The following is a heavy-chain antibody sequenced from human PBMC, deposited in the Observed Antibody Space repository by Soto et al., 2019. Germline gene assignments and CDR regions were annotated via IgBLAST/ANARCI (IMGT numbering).Heavy chain of an antibody. Sequence: PSETLSLTCTVSGGSLSSYCWSWIRQPPGKGLEWIGYIYYSGSTNYNPSLKSRVTISVDTSKNQFSLKLSSVTAADTAVYYCARVPLNWNRYYYYYYMDVWGKGTTVTVSS. CDR2: IYYSGST. V-gene: IGHV4-59*01. D-gene: IGHD1-1*01. CDR3: ARVPLNWNRYYYYYYMDV. CDR1: GGSLSSYC. J-gene: IGHJ6*03.